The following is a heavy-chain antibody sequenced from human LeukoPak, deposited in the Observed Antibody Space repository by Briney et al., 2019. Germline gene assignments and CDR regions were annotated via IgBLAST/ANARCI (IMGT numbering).Heavy chain of an antibody. CDR1: GFTFSSYW. CDR3: ARGDDSGYYDYFDY. J-gene: IGHJ4*02. V-gene: IGHV3-74*01. D-gene: IGHD3-22*01. Sequence: GGSLRLSCAASGFTFSSYWMNWVRQAPGKGLVWVSRIASDGSSTTYADSVKGRFSISRDNAKNTLYLQMNSLRAEDTAMYYCARGDDSGYYDYFDYWGQGALVTVSS. CDR2: IASDGSST.